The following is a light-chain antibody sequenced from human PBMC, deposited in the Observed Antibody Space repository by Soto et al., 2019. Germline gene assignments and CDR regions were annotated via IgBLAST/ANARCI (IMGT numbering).Light chain of an antibody. V-gene: IGKV3-20*01. CDR2: GAS. CDR1: QSVSSSY. J-gene: IGKJ1*01. Sequence: MVLTQSPGTLSLTPGEGATLSCRASQSVSSSYLAWYQQKPGQAPRLLIYGASSRATGIPDRFSGSGSGTDFTLTISRLEPEDFAVYYCQQYGRAPPITFGQGSKVDIK. CDR3: QQYGRAPPIT.